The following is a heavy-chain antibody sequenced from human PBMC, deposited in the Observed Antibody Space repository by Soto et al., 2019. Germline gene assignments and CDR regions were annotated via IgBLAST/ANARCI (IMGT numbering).Heavy chain of an antibody. Sequence: ASVKVSCKASGYTFTSYAMHWVRQAPGQRLEWMGWINAGNGHTKYSQKFQGRVTITRDTSASTAYMELTSLRSEDTAVYYCARSSAFYYVDYWGQGTPVTVS. J-gene: IGHJ4*02. CDR2: INAGNGHT. V-gene: IGHV1-3*01. CDR3: ARSSAFYYVDY. CDR1: GYTFTSYA. D-gene: IGHD3-22*01.